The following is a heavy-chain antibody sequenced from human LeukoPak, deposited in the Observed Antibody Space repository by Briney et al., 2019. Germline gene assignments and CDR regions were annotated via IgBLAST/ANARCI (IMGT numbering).Heavy chain of an antibody. V-gene: IGHV4-39*02. Sequence: PSETLSLTCTVSGGSISRSSYSWGWIRQPPGKGLEWIGSIYYSGSTYYNPSLESRVTISVDTSKNQFSLKLSSVTAADTAVCSCAREDGFGSYPYSQEFDYWGQGTLVTVSS. D-gene: IGHD1-26*01. CDR2: IYYSGST. CDR3: AREDGFGSYPYSQEFDY. CDR1: GGSISRSSYS. J-gene: IGHJ4*02.